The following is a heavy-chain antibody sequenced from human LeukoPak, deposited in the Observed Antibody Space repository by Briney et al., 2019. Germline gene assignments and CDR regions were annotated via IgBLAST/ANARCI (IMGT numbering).Heavy chain of an antibody. J-gene: IGHJ4*02. CDR1: GFTFSNYA. CDR3: VKEVTTIGVPVFDY. D-gene: IGHD1-14*01. Sequence: GGSLRLSCAASGFTFSNYAMSWVPQAPGKGLEWVSGIPSSGGDTYYPDSVRGRFTISRDNSKNMLYLQMNYLRGEDTAVYYCVKEVTTIGVPVFDYWGKGTLVTVSS. CDR2: IPSSGGDT. V-gene: IGHV3-23*01.